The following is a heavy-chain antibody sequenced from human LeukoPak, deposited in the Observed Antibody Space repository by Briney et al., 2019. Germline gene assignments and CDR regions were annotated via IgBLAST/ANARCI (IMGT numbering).Heavy chain of an antibody. D-gene: IGHD3-10*01. V-gene: IGHV1-8*01. CDR2: MNPNSGNT. CDR1: GYTFPSYD. Sequence: SVKVSCKASGYTFPSYDINWVRQATGQGLEWMGWMNPNSGNTGYAQEFPGRVTMTRNTSISTAYMELSGLRSEDTAVYYCARVRGVRGVNTYNWFDPWGQGTLVTVSS. CDR3: ARVRGVRGVNTYNWFDP. J-gene: IGHJ5*02.